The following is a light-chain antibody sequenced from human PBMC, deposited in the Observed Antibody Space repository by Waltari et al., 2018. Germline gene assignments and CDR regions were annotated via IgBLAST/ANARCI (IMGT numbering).Light chain of an antibody. CDR2: HAS. CDR1: QSLGSS. CDR3: QQYNNWPPGT. Sequence: TVVTQSPVTLSVSPGERATLSCRNRQSLGSSLAWYQQKPGQAPRLLIYHASTRATGIPARFSGSGSETEFTLTISSLQSEDFAVYYCQQYNNWPPGTFGQGTKVEV. J-gene: IGKJ1*01. V-gene: IGKV3-15*01.